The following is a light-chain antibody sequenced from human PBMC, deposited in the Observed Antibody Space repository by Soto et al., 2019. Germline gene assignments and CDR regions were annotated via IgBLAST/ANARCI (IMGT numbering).Light chain of an antibody. V-gene: IGKV3-15*01. CDR2: GAS. Sequence: EIVLTQSPGTLSLSPGERATLSCRASQSVSSSYLAWYQQKPGQAPRLLIYGASTRATGIPARFSGSGCGTEFTLTTSSLQSEDFVVYYCQQYNNWPPHTFGQGTKVDIK. J-gene: IGKJ1*01. CDR3: QQYNNWPPHT. CDR1: QSVSSSY.